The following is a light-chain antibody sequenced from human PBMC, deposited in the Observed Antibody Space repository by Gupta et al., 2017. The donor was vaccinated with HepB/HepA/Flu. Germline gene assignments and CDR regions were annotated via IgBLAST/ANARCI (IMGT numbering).Light chain of an antibody. J-gene: IGLJ1*01. CDR1: FSDVGGYDY. CDR2: DVR. Sequence: QSALTQPASVSGSPGQSITISCTGTFSDVGGYDYVSWYQQHPGKAPKLLIYDVRERPSGASNRFSGSKSGNTASLTISGRQAEDEADYYCSSYTSSFTGVFGTGTKVTVL. V-gene: IGLV2-14*03. CDR3: SSYTSSFTGV.